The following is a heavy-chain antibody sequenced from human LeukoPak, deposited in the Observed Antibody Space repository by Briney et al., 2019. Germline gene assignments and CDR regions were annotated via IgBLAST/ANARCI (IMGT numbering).Heavy chain of an antibody. CDR3: ARRDDYGDYVDAFDI. V-gene: IGHV1-18*01. Sequence: ASVKFSCKASGYTLTCYGITWVRQAPGQGLEWRGWISAYNGNTNYAQKLQGRVTMTTDTSTSTAYMELRSLRSDDTAVYYCARRDDYGDYVDAFDIWGQGTMVTVSS. CDR1: GYTLTCYG. D-gene: IGHD4-17*01. J-gene: IGHJ3*02. CDR2: ISAYNGNT.